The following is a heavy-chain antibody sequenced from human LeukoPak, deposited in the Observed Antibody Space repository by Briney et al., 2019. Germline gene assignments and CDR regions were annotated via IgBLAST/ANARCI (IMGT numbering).Heavy chain of an antibody. J-gene: IGHJ4*02. CDR3: AKIDSRGLALLYFDY. CDR1: GFTVSSYY. V-gene: IGHV3-53*01. D-gene: IGHD3-10*01. CDR2: IYSGGST. Sequence: PGGSLRLSCVASGFTVSSYYVSWVRQAPGKGLEWVSVIYSGGSTYYADSVEGRFTVSRDNAKSSLYLQMNSLRAEDTAVYYCAKIDSRGLALLYFDYWGQGTLVTVSS.